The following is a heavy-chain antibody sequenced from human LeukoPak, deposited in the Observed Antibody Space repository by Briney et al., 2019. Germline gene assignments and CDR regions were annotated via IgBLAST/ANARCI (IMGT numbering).Heavy chain of an antibody. V-gene: IGHV4-34*01. D-gene: IGHD6-13*01. J-gene: IGHJ5*02. CDR2: INHSGST. CDR3: AREAAGSRVNWFDP. Sequence: PSETLSLTCAVYGGSFSGYYWTWIRQPPGKGLEWIGEINHSGSTNYNPSLKSRVTISEDTSQNQFSLKLSSVTAADTAVYYCAREAAGSRVNWFDPWGQGTLVTVSS. CDR1: GGSFSGYY.